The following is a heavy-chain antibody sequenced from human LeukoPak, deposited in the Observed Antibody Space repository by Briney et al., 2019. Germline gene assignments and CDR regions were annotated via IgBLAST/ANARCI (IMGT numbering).Heavy chain of an antibody. CDR2: IKNRNRGRTT. CDR1: GFTFPDAW. Sequence: GGSLRLSCAASGFTFPDAWIHWVRQAPGKGLEWVGRIKNRNRGRTTDYAAPVKGRFTISRDDSRDTLYLQMNSLKTEDTAVYYCVTDGGQLPYYFTYWGQGTLVTVSS. D-gene: IGHD3-3*01. V-gene: IGHV3-15*01. J-gene: IGHJ1*01. CDR3: VTDGGQLPYYFTY.